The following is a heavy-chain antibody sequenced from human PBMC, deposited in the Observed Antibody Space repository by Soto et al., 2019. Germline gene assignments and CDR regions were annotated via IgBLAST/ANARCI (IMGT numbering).Heavy chain of an antibody. CDR2: ISSSSSSI. J-gene: IGHJ4*02. CDR1: GFAFSTYS. V-gene: IGHV3-21*01. D-gene: IGHD7-27*01. CDR3: ARDSLTGYDY. Sequence: EVQLVDSGGGLVKPGGSLRLSCAGSGFAFSTYSMNWVRQAPGKGLEWVSSISSSSSSIYYADSVKGRFTISRDNAKNSLYLKMNSVRAEDTAVYYCARDSLTGYDYWGQGTLVTVSS.